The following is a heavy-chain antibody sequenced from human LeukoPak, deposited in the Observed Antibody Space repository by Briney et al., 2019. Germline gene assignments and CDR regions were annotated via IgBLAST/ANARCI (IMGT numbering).Heavy chain of an antibody. D-gene: IGHD3-10*01. J-gene: IGHJ4*02. CDR1: GGSINSGSYY. Sequence: SQTLSLTCTVSGGSINSGSYYWNWIRQSAGKGLEWIGHIYTTGSTNCSPSLRSRVTISLDTSKNQFSLKLSSVTAADTAVYYCARRGYEFSGPGEPWGCWGQGNRVIVSS. CDR3: ARRGYEFSGPGEPWGC. V-gene: IGHV4-61*09. CDR2: IYTTGST.